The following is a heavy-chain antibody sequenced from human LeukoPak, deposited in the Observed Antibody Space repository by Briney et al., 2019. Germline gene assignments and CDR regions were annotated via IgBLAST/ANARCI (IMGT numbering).Heavy chain of an antibody. J-gene: IGHJ5*02. CDR2: IYTSGST. V-gene: IGHV4-61*02. CDR1: GGSISSGSYY. D-gene: IGHD3-10*01. CDR3: AREGLNMVRGVIPKEAWGWFDP. Sequence: SETLSLTCTVSGGSISSGSYYWNWIRQPAGKGLVWIGRIYTSGSTNYNPSLKSRVTISVDTSKNQFSLKLNSVTAADTAVYYCAREGLNMVRGVIPKEAWGWFDPWGQGTLVTVSS.